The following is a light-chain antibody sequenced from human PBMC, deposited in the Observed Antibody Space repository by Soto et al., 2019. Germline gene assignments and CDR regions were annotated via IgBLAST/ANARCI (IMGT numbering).Light chain of an antibody. CDR2: ENN. CDR3: GTWDNSLSADV. V-gene: IGLV1-51*02. CDR1: SFDIGNNY. J-gene: IGLJ1*01. Sequence: QSVLTQPPSVSAAPGQTVTISCSGSSFDIGNNYVSWYQHLPGTAPKLLIYENNKRPSGIPDRFSGSKSGTSATLGITGLQTGDEADYYCGTWDNSLSADVFGTGTKLTVL.